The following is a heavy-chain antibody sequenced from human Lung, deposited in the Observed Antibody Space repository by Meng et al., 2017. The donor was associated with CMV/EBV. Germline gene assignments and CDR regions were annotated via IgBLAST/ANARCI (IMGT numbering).Heavy chain of an antibody. D-gene: IGHD6-19*01. J-gene: IGHJ4*02. CDR3: ASFPPPGKQWLVTDY. CDR2: IYHSGST. V-gene: IGHV4-4*02. CDR1: TGSIRSSTW. Sequence: GSAPGLVKLSGTRSLTYAVFTGSIRSSTWWSWVRQPPGKGLEWIGEIYHSGSTNYNPSLKSRVTISVDKSKNQFSLKLSSVTAADTAVYYCASFPPPGKQWLVTDYWGQGTLVTVSS.